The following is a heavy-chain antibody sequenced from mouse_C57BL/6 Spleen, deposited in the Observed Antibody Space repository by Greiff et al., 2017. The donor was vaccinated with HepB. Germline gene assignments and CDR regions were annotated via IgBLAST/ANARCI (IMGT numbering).Heavy chain of an antibody. J-gene: IGHJ3*01. CDR1: GYTFTSYW. Sequence: VKLQQPGTELVKPGASVKLSCKASGYTFTSYWMHWVKQRPGQGLEWIGNINPSNGGTNYNEKFKSKATLTVDKSSSTAYMQLSSLTSEDSAVYDCARGATGVAPRFAYWGQGTLVTVSA. D-gene: IGHD1-1*01. V-gene: IGHV1-53*01. CDR3: ARGATGVAPRFAY. CDR2: INPSNGGT.